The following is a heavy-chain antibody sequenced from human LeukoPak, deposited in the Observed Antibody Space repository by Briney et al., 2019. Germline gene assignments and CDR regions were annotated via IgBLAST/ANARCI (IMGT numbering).Heavy chain of an antibody. J-gene: IGHJ5*02. CDR3: ARDRGIAAAAVWFDP. D-gene: IGHD6-13*01. CDR1: GGSISSYY. V-gene: IGHV4-59*12. CDR2: IYYSGST. Sequence: PSETLSLTCTVSGGSISSYYRSWIRQPPGKGLEWIGYIYYSGSTNYNPSLKSRVTISVDTSKNQFSLKLSSVTAADTAVYYCARDRGIAAAAVWFDPWGQGTLVTVSS.